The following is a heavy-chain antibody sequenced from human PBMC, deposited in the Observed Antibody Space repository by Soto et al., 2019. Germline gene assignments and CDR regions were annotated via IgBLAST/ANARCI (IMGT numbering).Heavy chain of an antibody. CDR3: ARRGCTNGVCYYGMDV. Sequence: GESLKISCKGSGYSFTSYWISWVRQMPGKGLEWMGRIDPSDSYTNYSPSFQGHVTISADKSISTAYLQWSSLKASDTAMYYCARRGCTNGVCYYGMDVWGQGTTVTLYS. D-gene: IGHD2-8*01. CDR1: GYSFTSYW. J-gene: IGHJ6*02. CDR2: IDPSDSYT. V-gene: IGHV5-10-1*01.